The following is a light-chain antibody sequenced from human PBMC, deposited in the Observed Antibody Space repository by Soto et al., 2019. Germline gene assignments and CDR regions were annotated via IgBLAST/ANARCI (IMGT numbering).Light chain of an antibody. CDR3: QSYDSSLSGYVV. V-gene: IGLV4-69*01. Sequence: QLVLTQSPSASASLGASVKLTCTLSSGHSSYAIAWHQQQPEKGPRFLMKLNSDGSHSKGDGISDRFSGSSSGAERYLTISSLQSEDEADYYCQSYDSSLSGYVVFGGGTKLTVL. CDR2: LNSDGSH. J-gene: IGLJ2*01. CDR1: SGHSSYA.